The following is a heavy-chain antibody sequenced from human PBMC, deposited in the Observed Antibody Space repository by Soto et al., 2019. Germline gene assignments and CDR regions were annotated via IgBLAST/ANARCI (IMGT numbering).Heavy chain of an antibody. J-gene: IGHJ4*02. Sequence: QAQLVQSGAEVRKPGASVKVSCRASGYTFTSYGYAWVRQAPGQGLEWMGWISAYNGDTNYAQKFQDRVTLTTDTSTTTAYMELRHLGSDDTAVYYCARSGAYCTSITCLFDSFWGLGTLVTVSS. D-gene: IGHD2-8*01. V-gene: IGHV1-18*01. CDR3: ARSGAYCTSITCLFDSF. CDR2: ISAYNGDT. CDR1: GYTFTSYG.